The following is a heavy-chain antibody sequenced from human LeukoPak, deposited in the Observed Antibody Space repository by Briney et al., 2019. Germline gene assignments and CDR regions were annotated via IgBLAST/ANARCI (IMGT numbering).Heavy chain of an antibody. CDR3: ARGVDTAPTPNWFDP. J-gene: IGHJ5*02. Sequence: NPSQTLSLTXTVSGGSISSGSYYWSWIRQPAGKGLEWIGRIYTSGSTNYNPSLKSRVTISVDTSKNQFSLKLSSVTAADTAVYYCARGVDTAPTPNWFDPWGQGTLVTVSS. CDR2: IYTSGST. D-gene: IGHD5-18*01. CDR1: GGSISSGSYY. V-gene: IGHV4-61*02.